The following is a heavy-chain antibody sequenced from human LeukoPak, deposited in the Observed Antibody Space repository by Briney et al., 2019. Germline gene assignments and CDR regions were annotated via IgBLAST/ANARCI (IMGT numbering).Heavy chain of an antibody. D-gene: IGHD4-17*01. Sequence: SETLSLTCTVSGGSISSYYWSWIRQPPGKGLEWIGYIYYSGSTKYNPSLESRVTMSVDMSTSQFSLRLTSVTAADTAVYYCAREGDYGDYSKSFYYMDVWGKGTTVTVSS. CDR2: IYYSGST. CDR3: AREGDYGDYSKSFYYMDV. CDR1: GGSISSYY. V-gene: IGHV4-59*12. J-gene: IGHJ6*03.